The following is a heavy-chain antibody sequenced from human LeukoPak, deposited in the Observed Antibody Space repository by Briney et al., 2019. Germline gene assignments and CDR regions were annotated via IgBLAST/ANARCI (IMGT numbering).Heavy chain of an antibody. D-gene: IGHD3-3*01. J-gene: IGHJ5*02. CDR3: AREAYYDFWSGSTPNWFDP. CDR2: INHSGST. V-gene: IGHV4-34*01. CDR1: GGSFSGYY. Sequence: SETLSLTCAVYGGSFSGYYWSWLRQPPGKGLEWIGEINHSGSTNYNPSLKSRVTISVDTSKNQFSLKLSSVTAADTAVYYCAREAYYDFWSGSTPNWFDPWGQGTLVTASS.